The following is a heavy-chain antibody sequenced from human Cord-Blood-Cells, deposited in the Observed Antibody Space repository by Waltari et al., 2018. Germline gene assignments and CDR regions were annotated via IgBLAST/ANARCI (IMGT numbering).Heavy chain of an antibody. CDR1: GYTFTSYA. J-gene: IGHJ4*02. V-gene: IGHV1-3*01. CDR2: INAGNGNT. CDR3: ARVLLWFGELYYFDY. Sequence: QVQLVQSGAEVKKPGASVKVSCKASGYTFTSYAMHWVRQAPGQRLEWMGWINAGNGNTKYSQTFQGRVTITRDTSASTADMDRSSLRSEDTAVYYCARVLLWFGELYYFDYWGQGTLVTVSS. D-gene: IGHD3-10*01.